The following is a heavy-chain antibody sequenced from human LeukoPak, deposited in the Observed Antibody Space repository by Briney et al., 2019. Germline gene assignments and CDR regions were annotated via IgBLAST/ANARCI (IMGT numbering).Heavy chain of an antibody. D-gene: IGHD5-18*01. CDR1: GFTFNRYW. CDR2: ILNDGGST. CDR3: VTHNYGYDY. V-gene: IGHV3-74*01. Sequence: GGSLRLSCAASGFTFNRYWMHWVRQAPGEGPVWVAHILNDGGSTSYADSVKGRFTISRDNAKNTLSLQMNSLRAEDTAVYYCVTHNYGYDYWGQGTPVTVSS. J-gene: IGHJ4*02.